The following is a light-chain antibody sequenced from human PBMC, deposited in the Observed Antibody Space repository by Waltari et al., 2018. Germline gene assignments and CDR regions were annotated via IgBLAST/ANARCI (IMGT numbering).Light chain of an antibody. Sequence: ETLMTQSPATLSVSPGERATPPCRARQRVSRKLAWYQQKPGQAPRLIIFDASIRATGTPARFSGSGSGTEFTLTISSLQSEDFAVYYCQQYNDWPPELTFGGGTKVEIK. CDR3: QQYNDWPPELT. CDR2: DAS. J-gene: IGKJ4*01. V-gene: IGKV3-15*01. CDR1: QRVSRK.